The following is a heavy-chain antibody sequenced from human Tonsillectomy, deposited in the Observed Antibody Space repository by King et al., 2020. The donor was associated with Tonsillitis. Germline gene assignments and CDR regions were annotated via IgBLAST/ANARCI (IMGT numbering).Heavy chain of an antibody. CDR3: AKIGTAYGAFDI. Sequence: VQLVESGAEVKKPGASVKVSCKASGYTFTGYHMHWVRQARGQGLEWMGWISPNSGGANYAQMFQGRVTMTRDTSITTAYMELSGLISDDTAVYYCAKIGTAYGAFDIWGQGTMVTVSS. V-gene: IGHV1-2*02. CDR2: ISPNSGGA. CDR1: GYTFTGYH. D-gene: IGHD3-10*01. J-gene: IGHJ3*02.